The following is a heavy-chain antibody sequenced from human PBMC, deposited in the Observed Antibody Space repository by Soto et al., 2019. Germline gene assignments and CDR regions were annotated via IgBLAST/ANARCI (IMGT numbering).Heavy chain of an antibody. Sequence: SETLSLTCDVSCDSISTYYWSWIRQPPGKGLEWIGYVCYSGSTLYNPSLESRVTLSIDMSKKQVSLKLNSVIAADTAVYYCARTRMIESWIDYWGHGTLVTVSS. CDR3: ARTRMIESWIDY. V-gene: IGHV4-59*01. D-gene: IGHD2-21*01. CDR1: CDSISTYY. J-gene: IGHJ4*01. CDR2: VCYSGST.